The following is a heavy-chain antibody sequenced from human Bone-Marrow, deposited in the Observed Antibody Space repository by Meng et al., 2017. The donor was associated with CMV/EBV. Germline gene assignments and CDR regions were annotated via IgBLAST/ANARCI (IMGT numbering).Heavy chain of an antibody. CDR1: GFTFSSYA. V-gene: IGHV3-66*02. CDR2: IYSGGRT. CDR3: AKDKRVVAAATAYYYGMDV. Sequence: GESLKISCAASGFTFSSYAMSWVRQAPGKGLEWVSLIYSGGRTYYADSVKGRFTISRDNSKNTLYLQMDSLRTEDTAVYYCAKDKRVVAAATAYYYGMDVWGQGTTVTVSS. J-gene: IGHJ6*02. D-gene: IGHD6-13*01.